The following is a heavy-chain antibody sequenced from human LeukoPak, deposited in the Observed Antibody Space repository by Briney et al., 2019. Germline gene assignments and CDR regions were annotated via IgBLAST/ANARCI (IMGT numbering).Heavy chain of an antibody. V-gene: IGHV4-59*01. CDR3: ARGPPPYCSGGSCLEWWFDP. J-gene: IGHJ5*02. D-gene: IGHD2-15*01. CDR2: IYYSGST. Sequence: SETLSLTCTVSGGSISSYYWSWIRQPPGKGLDWIGYIYYSGSTNYNPSLKSRVTISVDTSKNQFSLKLSSVTAADTAVYYCARGPPPYCSGGSCLEWWFDPWGQGTLVTVSS. CDR1: GGSISSYY.